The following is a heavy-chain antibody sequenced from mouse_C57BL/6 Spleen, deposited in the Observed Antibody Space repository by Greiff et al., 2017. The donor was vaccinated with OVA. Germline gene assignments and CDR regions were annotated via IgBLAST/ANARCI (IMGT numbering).Heavy chain of an antibody. D-gene: IGHD1-1*01. J-gene: IGHJ3*01. CDR1: GYTFTDYA. V-gene: IGHV1-67*01. Sequence: QVQLQQSGPELVRPGVSVKISCKGSGYTFTDYAMHWVKQSHEKSLEWIGAISTYYGSTSYNQKFKDKATMTVDKSSSTAYMELARLTAEDSAVYYCARRGYYCLYWGQGTLVTVSA. CDR3: ARRGYYCLY. CDR2: ISTYYGST.